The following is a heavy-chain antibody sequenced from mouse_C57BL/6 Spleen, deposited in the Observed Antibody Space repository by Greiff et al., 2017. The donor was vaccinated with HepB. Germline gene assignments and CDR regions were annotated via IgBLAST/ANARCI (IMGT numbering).Heavy chain of an antibody. V-gene: IGHV5-9-1*02. CDR1: GFTFSSYA. CDR2: ISSGGDYI. J-gene: IGHJ4*01. CDR3: TRDGGNYYYGSSYAMDY. Sequence: EVMLVESGEGLVKPGGSLKLSCAASGFTFSSYAMSWVRQTPEKRLEWVAYISSGGDYIYYADTVKGRFTISRDNARNTLYLQMSSLKSEDTAMYYCTRDGGNYYYGSSYAMDYWGQGTSVTVSS. D-gene: IGHD1-1*01.